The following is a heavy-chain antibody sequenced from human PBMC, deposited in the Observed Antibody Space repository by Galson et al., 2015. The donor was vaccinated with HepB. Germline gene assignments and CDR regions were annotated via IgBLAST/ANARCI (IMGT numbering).Heavy chain of an antibody. CDR3: ARDGGSRLTGAVGWFAP. J-gene: IGHJ5*02. CDR2: ISYDGSNK. D-gene: IGHD2-15*01. V-gene: IGHV3-30-3*01. CDR1: GFTFSSYA. Sequence: SLRLSCAASGFTFSSYAMHWVRQAPGKGLEWVAVISYDGSNKYYADSVKGRFTISRDNSKNTLYLQMNSLRAEDTAVYYCARDGGSRLTGAVGWFAPWGQGTLVTVSS.